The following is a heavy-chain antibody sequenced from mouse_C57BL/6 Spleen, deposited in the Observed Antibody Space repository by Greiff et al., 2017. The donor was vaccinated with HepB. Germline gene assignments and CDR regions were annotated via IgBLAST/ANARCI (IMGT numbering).Heavy chain of an antibody. D-gene: IGHD2-12*01. Sequence: VQLQQSGAELARPGASVKMSCKASGYTFTSYTMHWVKQRPGQGLEWIGYMNPSSGYTKYNQKFKDKATLTADKSSSTAYMQLSSLTSEDSAVYYCARSNDGDYWGQGTTLTVSS. CDR1: GYTFTSYT. V-gene: IGHV1-4*01. CDR3: ARSNDGDY. J-gene: IGHJ2*01. CDR2: MNPSSGYT.